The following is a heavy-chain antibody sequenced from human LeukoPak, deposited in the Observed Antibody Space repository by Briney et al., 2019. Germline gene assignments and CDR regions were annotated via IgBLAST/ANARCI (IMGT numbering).Heavy chain of an antibody. CDR1: GYTFTSYG. D-gene: IGHD2-2*01. V-gene: IGHV1-18*01. CDR2: ISTYNGDT. J-gene: IGHJ3*01. CDR3: ARMHCSSAICYAGGGFDF. Sequence: ASVKVSCKTSGYTFTSYGLSWVRQAPGQGLEWMGWISTYNGDTNYAQKLQGRVTMTTDTSTTTAYMELRSLRPDDTAVYYCARMHCSSAICYAGGGFDFWGQGTMVTVSS.